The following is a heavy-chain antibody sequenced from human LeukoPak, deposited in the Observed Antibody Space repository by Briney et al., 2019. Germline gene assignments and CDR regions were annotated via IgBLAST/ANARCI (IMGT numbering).Heavy chain of an antibody. Sequence: SETQSLTCTVSGGSISSFYWSWIRQPPGKGLEYIGYIYDSGSTNYNPSLKSRVTISVDTSKNQFSLKLTSVTAADTAVYHCARNGRYCSGGGCSGYYYYMDVWGKGTTVTVSS. J-gene: IGHJ6*03. CDR1: GGSISSFY. CDR2: IYDSGST. V-gene: IGHV4-59*01. D-gene: IGHD2-15*01. CDR3: ARNGRYCSGGGCSGYYYYMDV.